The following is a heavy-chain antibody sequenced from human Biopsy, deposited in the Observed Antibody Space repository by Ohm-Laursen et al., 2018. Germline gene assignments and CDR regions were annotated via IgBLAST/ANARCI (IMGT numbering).Heavy chain of an antibody. CDR2: ISWNSDTI. Sequence: SLRLSCAASGFRFGDYAMHWVRQAPGKGLEWVSGISWNSDTIDYAVSVRGRFTISRDNAKNSLYLQMSGLRAEDTAFYYCAKEGPPKDYSSSFHSWGQGTLVTVSS. CDR1: GFRFGDYA. D-gene: IGHD6-13*01. CDR3: AKEGPPKDYSSSFHS. V-gene: IGHV3-9*01. J-gene: IGHJ4*02.